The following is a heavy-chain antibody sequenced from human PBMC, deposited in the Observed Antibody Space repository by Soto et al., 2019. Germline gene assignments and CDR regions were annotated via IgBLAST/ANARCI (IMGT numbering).Heavy chain of an antibody. CDR3: TRHGAYDFWSGSFDP. CDR1: GFTFSGST. D-gene: IGHD3-3*01. CDR2: IRSKDYDYAT. V-gene: IGHV3-73*02. Sequence: EVQLVESGGGLVQPGGSLTLSCEASGFTFSGSTIHWVRQASGKGLEWVGRIRSKDYDYATAYTGSLRGRLNISRDDSKNTAFLQMSSLETEDTAVYYCTRHGAYDFWSGSFDPWGQGTLVTVSS. J-gene: IGHJ5*02.